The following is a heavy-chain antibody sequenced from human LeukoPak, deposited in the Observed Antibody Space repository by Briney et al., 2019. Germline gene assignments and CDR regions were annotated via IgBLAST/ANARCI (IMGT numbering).Heavy chain of an antibody. J-gene: IGHJ2*01. CDR1: GFTFDDYA. D-gene: IGHD2-21*01. CDR2: ISYNSDTI. V-gene: IGHV3-9*01. Sequence: GGSLRLSCAASGFTFDDYAMHWVRQAPGKGLEWVSGISYNSDTIAYADSVKGRFTISRDNAENSLSLQMNSLRPEDTAFYYCAKDYCGGECSPGWYFDLWGRGTLVRVSS. CDR3: AKDYCGGECSPGWYFDL.